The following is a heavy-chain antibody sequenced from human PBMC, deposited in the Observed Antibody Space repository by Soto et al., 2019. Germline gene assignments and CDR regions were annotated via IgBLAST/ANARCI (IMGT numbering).Heavy chain of an antibody. D-gene: IGHD3-22*01. CDR3: ARDFTPHYYDSSGFDY. V-gene: IGHV3-33*01. CDR1: GFTFSSYG. J-gene: IGHJ4*02. CDR2: IWYDGSNK. Sequence: QPXGSLRLSCAASGFTFSSYGMHWVRQAPGKGLEWVAVIWYDGSNKYYADSVKGRFTISRDNSKNTLYLQMNSLRAEDTAVYYCARDFTPHYYDSSGFDYWGQGTLVTVSS.